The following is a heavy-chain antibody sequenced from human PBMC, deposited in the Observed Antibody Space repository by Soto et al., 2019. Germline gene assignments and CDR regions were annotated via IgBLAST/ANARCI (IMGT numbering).Heavy chain of an antibody. CDR2: IYYSGST. Sequence: NPSETLSLTCTVSGGSISSYYWSWIWQPPGKGLEWIGYIYYSGSTNYNPSLKSRVTISVDTSKNQFSLKLSSVTAADTAVYYCARAEDTAMVYYYGMDVWGQGTTVTVSS. D-gene: IGHD5-18*01. CDR1: GGSISSYY. CDR3: ARAEDTAMVYYYGMDV. V-gene: IGHV4-59*01. J-gene: IGHJ6*02.